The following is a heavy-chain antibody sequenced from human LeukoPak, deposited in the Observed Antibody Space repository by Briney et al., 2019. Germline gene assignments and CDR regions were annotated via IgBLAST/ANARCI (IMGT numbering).Heavy chain of an antibody. J-gene: IGHJ4*02. Sequence: ASVKVSCKASGYTFTSYGISWVRQAPGQGLEWMGWISAYNGNTNYAQKLQGRVTMTTDTSTSTAYMELRSLRSDDTAVYYCARDHIDYYDSSGKSDLDYWGRGTLVTVSS. CDR2: ISAYNGNT. V-gene: IGHV1-18*01. D-gene: IGHD3-22*01. CDR3: ARDHIDYYDSSGKSDLDY. CDR1: GYTFTSYG.